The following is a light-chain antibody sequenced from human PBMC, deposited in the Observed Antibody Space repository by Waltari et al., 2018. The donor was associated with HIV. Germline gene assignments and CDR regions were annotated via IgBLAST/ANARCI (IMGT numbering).Light chain of an antibody. CDR2: DVN. CDR1: RSDIGGYDY. J-gene: IGLJ2*01. CDR3: CSYSGSGTLV. V-gene: IGLV2-23*02. Sequence: QSALTQPASVSGSPGQSTTISCTGTRSDIGGYDYVSLYQHRPVKVPKLMIYDVNKRPSGVSSRFSGSKSGSTASLTISGLQPEDEADYYCCSYSGSGTLVFGGGTKLIVL.